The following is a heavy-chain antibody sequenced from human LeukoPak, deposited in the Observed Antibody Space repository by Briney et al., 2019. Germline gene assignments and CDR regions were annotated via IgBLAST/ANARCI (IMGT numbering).Heavy chain of an antibody. CDR3: ARAPYDSSGYVDY. J-gene: IGHJ4*02. CDR2: INEGGSII. V-gene: IGHV3-74*01. CDR1: GFTFSSYW. Sequence: GGSLRLSCAASGFTFSSYWMHWVRRAPGKGLVWVSRINEGGSIISYADSVRGRFTVSRDNAKNTLFLQMNSLRAEDTAVYYCARAPYDSSGYVDYWGQGTLVTVS. D-gene: IGHD3-22*01.